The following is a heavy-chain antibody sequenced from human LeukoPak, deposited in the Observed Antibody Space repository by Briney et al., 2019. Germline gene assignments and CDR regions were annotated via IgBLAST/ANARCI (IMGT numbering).Heavy chain of an antibody. Sequence: SETLSLTCTVSGGSNSSYYWSWIRQPPGKGLEWIGFIYSSGSTNYNPSLKSRVTISVDTSKNQFSLKLSSVTAADTAVYYCARENRVYCSSTSCYDAFDIWGQGTMVTVSS. D-gene: IGHD2-2*01. CDR3: ARENRVYCSSTSCYDAFDI. CDR1: GGSNSSYY. V-gene: IGHV4-59*01. CDR2: IYSSGST. J-gene: IGHJ3*02.